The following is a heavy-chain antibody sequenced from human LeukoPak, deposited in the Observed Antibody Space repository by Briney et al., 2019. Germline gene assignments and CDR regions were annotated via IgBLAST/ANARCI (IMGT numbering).Heavy chain of an antibody. CDR1: GFTFNTYD. Sequence: GGSLRLSCAASGFTFNTYDMSWVRQAPGKGLEWVSAMSGSGGSTYYADSVKGRFTISRDNAKNSLYLQMNSLRAEDTAVYYCTSPRTGTTRGMDVWGQGTTVTVSS. CDR2: MSGSGGST. V-gene: IGHV3-23*01. D-gene: IGHD1-1*01. J-gene: IGHJ6*02. CDR3: TSPRTGTTRGMDV.